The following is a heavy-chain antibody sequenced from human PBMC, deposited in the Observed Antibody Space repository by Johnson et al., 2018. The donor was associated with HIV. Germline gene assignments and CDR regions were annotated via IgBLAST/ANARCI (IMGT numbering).Heavy chain of an antibody. CDR1: GFTFSSYD. Sequence: VQLVESGGGLVQPGGSLRLSCAASGFTFSSYDMHWVRQATGKGLEWVSAIGTAGDTYYPGSVKGRFTSSRENAKNPLYLQMNSLRAGDTAVYYCARAGVGAGAFDMWGQGTMVTVSS. D-gene: IGHD1-26*01. V-gene: IGHV3-13*01. CDR2: IGTAGDT. J-gene: IGHJ3*02. CDR3: ARAGVGAGAFDM.